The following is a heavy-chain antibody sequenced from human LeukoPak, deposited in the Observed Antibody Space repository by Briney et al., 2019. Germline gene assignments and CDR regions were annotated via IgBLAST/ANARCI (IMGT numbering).Heavy chain of an antibody. D-gene: IGHD6-13*01. J-gene: IGHJ6*02. V-gene: IGHV3-21*01. CDR1: GFTFSSYS. CDR3: ARLNRYSSSWYWSSDYYYGMDV. CDR2: ISSSSSYI. Sequence: PGGSLRLSWAASGFTFSSYSMNWVRQAPGKGLEWVSSISSSSSYIYYADSVKGRFTISRDNAKNSLYLQMNSLRAEDTAVYYCARLNRYSSSWYWSSDYYYGMDVWGQGTTVTVSS.